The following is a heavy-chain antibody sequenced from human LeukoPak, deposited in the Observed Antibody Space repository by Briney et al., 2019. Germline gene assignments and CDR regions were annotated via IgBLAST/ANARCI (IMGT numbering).Heavy chain of an antibody. CDR3: ARAYHYYDSSGYAY. CDR2: IYSGGST. D-gene: IGHD3-22*01. J-gene: IGHJ4*02. Sequence: PGGSLRLSCAASGFTVSSNDMSWVRQAPGKGLEWVSVIYSGGSTYYADSVKGRFTISRHNSKNTLYLQMNSLRAEDTAVYYCARAYHYYDSSGYAYWGQGTLVTVSS. V-gene: IGHV3-53*04. CDR1: GFTVSSND.